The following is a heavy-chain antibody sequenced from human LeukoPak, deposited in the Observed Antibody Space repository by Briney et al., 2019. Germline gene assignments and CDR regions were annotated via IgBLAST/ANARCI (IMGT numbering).Heavy chain of an antibody. CDR2: INPNSGGT. V-gene: IGHV1-2*06. CDR1: GYTFTGYY. D-gene: IGHD6-19*01. J-gene: IGHJ4*02. CDR3: ARWAGYSSGWTRLGNDY. Sequence: GASVKVSCKASGYTFTGYYMHWVRQAPGQGLEWMGRINPNSGGTNYAQKFQGRVTMTRNTSISTAYMELSSLRSEDTAVYYCARWAGYSSGWTRLGNDYWGQGTLVTVSS.